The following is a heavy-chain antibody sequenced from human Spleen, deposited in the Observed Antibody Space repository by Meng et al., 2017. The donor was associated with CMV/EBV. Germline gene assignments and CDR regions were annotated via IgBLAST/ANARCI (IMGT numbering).Heavy chain of an antibody. CDR2: ISYDGSNK. CDR1: GFTFSSYA. D-gene: IGHD4-23*01. J-gene: IGHJ3*02. Sequence: GGSLRLSCAASGFTFSSYAMHWVRQAPGKGLEWVAVISYDGSNKYYADSVKGRFTISRDNSKNTLYLQMNSLRAEDTAVYYCATLGSDYGGNSGAFDIWGQGTMVTVSS. V-gene: IGHV3-30*04. CDR3: ATLGSDYGGNSGAFDI.